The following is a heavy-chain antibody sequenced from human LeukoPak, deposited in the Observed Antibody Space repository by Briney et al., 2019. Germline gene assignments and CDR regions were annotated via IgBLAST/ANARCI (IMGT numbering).Heavy chain of an antibody. CDR2: IYYRGSA. CDR1: GVSINSYY. CDR3: ARLLHDWFDS. J-gene: IGHJ5*01. Sequence: SDTLSLTCTVSGVSINSYYWSWIRQPPGKGLEWLGYIYYRGSANYNPSLKSRVTISIATSKNQFSLKLTSVTAADTAGYYCARLLHDWFDSWGQGNLVTVSS. D-gene: IGHD1-26*01. V-gene: IGHV4-59*08.